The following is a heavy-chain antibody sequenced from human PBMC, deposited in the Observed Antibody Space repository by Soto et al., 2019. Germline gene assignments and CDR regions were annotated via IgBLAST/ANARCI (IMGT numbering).Heavy chain of an antibody. CDR2: INAGDGNT. D-gene: IGHD5-18*01. CDR1: GNTVPNYA. V-gene: IGHV1-3*01. CDR3: ARADGIQLWLGYGIDV. J-gene: IGHJ6*02. Sequence: ASVTVSCKASGNTVPNYAIHWVRQAPGQRLEWMGWINAGDGNTNYSERFQGRVTITRDTSANTVYMELSSLGSEDTAVYYCARADGIQLWLGYGIDVWGQGTTVTVSS.